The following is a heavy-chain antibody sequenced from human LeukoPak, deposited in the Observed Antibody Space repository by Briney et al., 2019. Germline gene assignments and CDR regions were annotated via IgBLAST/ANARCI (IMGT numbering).Heavy chain of an antibody. Sequence: GGSLRLSCAASGFTFSSYAMSWVRQAPGKGLEWVSAISGSADNTNYAEAVKGRFTISRDNSKNTMYLQMNSLRAEDTAVYYCAKQGFGCWGQGTLVTVSS. J-gene: IGHJ4*02. CDR2: ISGSADNT. CDR1: GFTFSSYA. V-gene: IGHV3-23*01. CDR3: AKQGFGC.